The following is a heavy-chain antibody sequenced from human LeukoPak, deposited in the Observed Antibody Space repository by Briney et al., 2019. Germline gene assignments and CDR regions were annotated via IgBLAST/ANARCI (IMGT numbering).Heavy chain of an antibody. CDR1: GITFSSYE. J-gene: IGHJ4*02. CDR2: ISSSGSTI. V-gene: IGHV3-48*03. Sequence: PGGSLRLSCAASGITFSSYEMNWVRQAPGKGLEWVSYISSSGSTIYYADSVKGRFTISRDNAKNSLYLQMNSLRAEDTAVYYCARAKIAVAVNFDYWGQGTLVTVSS. CDR3: ARAKIAVAVNFDY. D-gene: IGHD6-19*01.